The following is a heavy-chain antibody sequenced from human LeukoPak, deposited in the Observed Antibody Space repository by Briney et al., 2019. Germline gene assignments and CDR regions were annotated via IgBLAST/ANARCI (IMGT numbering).Heavy chain of an antibody. D-gene: IGHD2-15*01. CDR2: IYSGGST. V-gene: IGHV3-53*01. CDR3: ARDARRGNCCNDLDY. CDR1: GFTLSSNY. Sequence: GGSLRLSCAASGFTLSSNYMSWVRQAPGRWLEWVSVIYSGGSTYYADSVKGRFTISRDKSKNTLYLQMNSLRAEDTAVYYCARDARRGNCCNDLDYWGQGTLVTVSS. J-gene: IGHJ4*02.